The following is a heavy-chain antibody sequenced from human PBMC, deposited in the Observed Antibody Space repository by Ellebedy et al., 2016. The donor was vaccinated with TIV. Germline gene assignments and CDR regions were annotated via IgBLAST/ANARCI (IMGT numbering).Heavy chain of an antibody. D-gene: IGHD3-10*01. J-gene: IGHJ4*02. V-gene: IGHV4-59*08. Sequence: MPSETLSLTCIVSGASISSYSWAWIRQLPGMGLDYIGYFSYTGSTNYSPSLNSRVSISVDTSKNQFSLKLSSVTAADTAVYYCARRKVRSGPAFDYWGQGTLVTVSS. CDR1: GASISSYS. CDR2: FSYTGST. CDR3: ARRKVRSGPAFDY.